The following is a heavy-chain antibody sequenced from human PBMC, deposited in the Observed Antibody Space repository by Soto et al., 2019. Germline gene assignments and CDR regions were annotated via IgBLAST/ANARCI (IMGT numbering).Heavy chain of an antibody. V-gene: IGHV1-46*01. D-gene: IGHD3-22*01. J-gene: IGHJ6*02. CDR2: INPAGGYS. Sequence: GASVKVSCKASQYNFTNYCVHWVRQAPGQGLEWMGVINPAGGYSKYAQRFRGRVTMTRDTSTNTVYMDLRSLRPEDTAVYFCARALFDTDSVPVGAESRYYVMDVWGRGTTVTVS. CDR1: QYNFTNYC. CDR3: ARALFDTDSVPVGAESRYYVMDV.